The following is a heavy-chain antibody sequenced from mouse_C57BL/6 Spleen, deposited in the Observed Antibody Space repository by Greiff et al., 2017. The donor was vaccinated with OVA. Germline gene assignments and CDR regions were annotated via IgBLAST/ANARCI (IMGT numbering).Heavy chain of an antibody. CDR3: ARVGLGRGYFDY. CDR1: GFTFSDYG. V-gene: IGHV5-17*01. D-gene: IGHD3-3*01. Sequence: DVKLVESGGGLVKPGGSLKLSCAASGFTFSDYGMHWVRQAPEKGLEWVAYISSGSSTIYYADTVKGRFTISRDNAKNTLFLQMTSLRSEDTAMYYGARVGLGRGYFDYWGQGTTLTVSS. CDR2: ISSGSSTI. J-gene: IGHJ2*01.